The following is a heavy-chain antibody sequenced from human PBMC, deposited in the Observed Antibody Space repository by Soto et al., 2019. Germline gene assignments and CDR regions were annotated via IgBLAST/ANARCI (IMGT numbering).Heavy chain of an antibody. CDR2: ISDSGGST. J-gene: IGHJ6*02. CDR1: GFTFFSYA. D-gene: IGHD3-3*01. V-gene: IGHV3-23*01. CDR3: AKETIFGVGPGYYGMDV. Sequence: HPGGSLRLSCAASGFTFFSYAMNWVRQAPGKGLEWVSSISDSGGSTYHADSVKGRFTISRDNSKNTLYLQMNSLRAEDTAVYYCAKETIFGVGPGYYGMDVWGQGSTVTVSS.